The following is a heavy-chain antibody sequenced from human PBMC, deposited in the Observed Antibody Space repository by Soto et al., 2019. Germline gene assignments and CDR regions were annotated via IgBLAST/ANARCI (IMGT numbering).Heavy chain of an antibody. V-gene: IGHV3-7*01. J-gene: IGHJ4*02. CDR2: IKQDGSEK. CDR1: RFTFSSYW. Sequence: EVQLVESGGGLVQPGGSLRLSCAASRFTFSSYWMSWVRQAPGKGLEWVANIKQDGSEKYYVDSVKGRFTISRDNAKNSLYLQMNSLRAEDTAVYYCARLNPYYDFWSGYIPYYFDYWGQGTLVTVSS. D-gene: IGHD3-3*01. CDR3: ARLNPYYDFWSGYIPYYFDY.